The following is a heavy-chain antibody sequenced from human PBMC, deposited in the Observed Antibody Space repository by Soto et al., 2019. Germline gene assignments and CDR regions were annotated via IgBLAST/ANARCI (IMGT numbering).Heavy chain of an antibody. D-gene: IGHD1-26*01. Sequence: LRLSCAASGFTFSSYGMHWVRQAPGKGLEWVAVISYDGSNKYYADSVKGRFTISRDNSKNTLYLQMNSLRAEDTAVYYCAKEASGSYTPDAFDIWGQGTMVTVSS. J-gene: IGHJ3*02. CDR3: AKEASGSYTPDAFDI. V-gene: IGHV3-30*18. CDR2: ISYDGSNK. CDR1: GFTFSSYG.